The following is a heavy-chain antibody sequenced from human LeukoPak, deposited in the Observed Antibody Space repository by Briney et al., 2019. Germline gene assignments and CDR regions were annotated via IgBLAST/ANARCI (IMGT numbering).Heavy chain of an antibody. CDR2: IYHSGST. J-gene: IGHJ4*02. CDR3: ARHTALQRYNGYFDY. Sequence: PSETLSLTCAVSGYSISSGYYWGWIRQPPGKGLEWIGSIYHSGSTYYNPSLKSRVTISVDTSKNQFSLKLSSVTAADTAVYYCARHTALQRYNGYFDYWGQGTLVTVSS. CDR1: GYSISSGYY. V-gene: IGHV4-38-2*01. D-gene: IGHD5-24*01.